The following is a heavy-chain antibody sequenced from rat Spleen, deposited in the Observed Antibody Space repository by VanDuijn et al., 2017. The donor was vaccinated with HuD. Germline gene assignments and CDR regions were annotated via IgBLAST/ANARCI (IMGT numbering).Heavy chain of an antibody. V-gene: IGHV5-31*01. Sequence: EVQLVESGGGLVQPGGSLKLSCVASGFTFNNYWMTWIRQAPGKGLEWVASITNASGRTYYPDSVKGRFTISRDNAKSTLYLQMNSLRSEDPATYYCARRYTTDYRFDYWGQGVMVTVSS. CDR3: ARRYTTDYRFDY. CDR2: ITNASGRT. CDR1: GFTFNNYW. D-gene: IGHD1-6*01. J-gene: IGHJ2*01.